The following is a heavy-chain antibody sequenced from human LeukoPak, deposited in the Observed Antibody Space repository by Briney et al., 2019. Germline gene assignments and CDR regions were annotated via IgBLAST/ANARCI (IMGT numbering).Heavy chain of an antibody. J-gene: IGHJ4*02. V-gene: IGHV3-7*03. CDR1: GFTFSSYW. CDR2: IKTDGSEK. CDR3: AKDRSPYYYDSSGYYL. Sequence: GGSLRLSCAASGFTFSSYWMSWVRQAPGKGLEWVANIKTDGSEKYYVDSVKGRFTISRDNSKNTLYLQMNSLRAEDTAVYYCAKDRSPYYYDSSGYYLGGQGTLVTVSS. D-gene: IGHD3-22*01.